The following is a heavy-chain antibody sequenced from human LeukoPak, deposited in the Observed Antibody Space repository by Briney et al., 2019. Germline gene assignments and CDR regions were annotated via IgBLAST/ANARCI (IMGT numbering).Heavy chain of an antibody. CDR2: ISGSGGTA. CDR3: AKDREHSGYKVYYFDF. CDR1: GLTFNNYA. Sequence: GGSLRLSCAVAGLTFNNYAMIWVRQAPGKGLEWVSGISGSGGTAFYADSVKGRFTISRDNSKNTLYLQMHSLRAEDTAIYYCAKDREHSGYKVYYFDFWGQGPLVTVS. V-gene: IGHV3-23*01. D-gene: IGHD5-12*01. J-gene: IGHJ4*02.